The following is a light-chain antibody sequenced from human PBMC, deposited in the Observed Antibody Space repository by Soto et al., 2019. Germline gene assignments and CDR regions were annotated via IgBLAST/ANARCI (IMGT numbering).Light chain of an antibody. CDR2: YVT. CDR1: SSPIGGYDF. V-gene: IGLV2-14*03. CDR3: TSFTTSNTLL. J-gene: IGLJ2*01. Sequence: QSALTQPASVSGSPGQSITISCTGTSSPIGGYDFVSWYQQHPGRAPKLIMYYVTKRPSGVSDRFSGSKSGKSAFLTISGLQAEDEADYYCTSFTTSNTLLFGGGTQLTVL.